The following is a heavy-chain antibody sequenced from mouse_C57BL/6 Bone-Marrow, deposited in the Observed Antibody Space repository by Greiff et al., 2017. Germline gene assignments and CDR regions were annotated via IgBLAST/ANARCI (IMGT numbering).Heavy chain of an antibody. V-gene: IGHV5-4*01. CDR2: ISDGGSYT. CDR1: GFTFSSYA. J-gene: IGHJ2*01. Sequence: EVQLVESGGGLVKPGGSLKLSCAASGFTFSSYAMSWVRQTPEKRLEWVATISDGGSYTYYPDNVKGRFTISRDNAKNNLYLQMSHLKSEDTAMYYCARDQGGTGYFDYWGQGTTLTVSS. CDR3: ARDQGGTGYFDY. D-gene: IGHD4-1*01.